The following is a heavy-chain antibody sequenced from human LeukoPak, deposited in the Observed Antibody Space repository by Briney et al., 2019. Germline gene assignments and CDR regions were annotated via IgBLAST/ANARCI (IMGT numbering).Heavy chain of an antibody. J-gene: IGHJ5*01. Sequence: SETLSLTCTVSGDSMRSFYWGWIRQAPGKGLEWIGFISHSGYTSYSPSLKSRDAISVDTSKRHFSLRLSSMTAADTAIYYCARGRNDNGGMFFDSWAQGNLVTVSS. CDR1: GDSMRSFY. V-gene: IGHV4-59*01. CDR2: ISHSGYT. CDR3: ARGRNDNGGMFFDS. D-gene: IGHD4-23*01.